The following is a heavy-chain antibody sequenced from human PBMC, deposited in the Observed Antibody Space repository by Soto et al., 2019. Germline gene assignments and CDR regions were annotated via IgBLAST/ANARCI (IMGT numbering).Heavy chain of an antibody. CDR3: ARGRITMVRGVIRYYYYGMDV. CDR2: MNPNSGNT. J-gene: IGHJ6*02. Sequence: ALVKVSCKASGYTFTSYDINWVRQATGQGLEWMGWMNPNSGNTGYAQKFQGRVTMTRNTSISTAYMELSSLRSEDTAVYYCARGRITMVRGVIRYYYYGMDVWGQGTTVTVSS. V-gene: IGHV1-8*01. CDR1: GYTFTSYD. D-gene: IGHD3-10*01.